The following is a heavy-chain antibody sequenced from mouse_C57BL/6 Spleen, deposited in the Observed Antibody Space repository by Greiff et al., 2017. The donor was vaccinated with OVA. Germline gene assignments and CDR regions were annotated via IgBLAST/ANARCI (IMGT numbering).Heavy chain of an antibody. CDR1: GYTFTSYW. V-gene: IGHV1-50*01. CDR2: IDPSDSYT. CDR3: ARGGDY. Sequence: QVQLQQPGAELVKPGASVKLSCKASGYTFTSYWLQWVKQRPGQGLEWIGEIDPSDSYTNYNQKFKGKATLTVDTSSSTAYMQRSSLTSEDSAVYYCARGGDYWGQGTTLTVSS. J-gene: IGHJ2*01.